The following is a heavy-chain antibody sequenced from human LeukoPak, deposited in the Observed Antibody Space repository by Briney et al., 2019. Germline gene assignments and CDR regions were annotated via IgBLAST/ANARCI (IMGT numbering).Heavy chain of an antibody. V-gene: IGHV5-51*01. CDR1: GYSFTSYS. J-gene: IGHJ4*02. Sequence: GESLKISCKSSGYSFTSYSIGWGRQMPGKGLEWMGMIYPGDSDTRYSPSFHGQVTISADKSITPAYLQWSSLKASDTAMYYCPRTTTVPPDYWGQGTLVPVSS. CDR2: IYPGDSDT. CDR3: PRTTTVPPDY. D-gene: IGHD4-17*01.